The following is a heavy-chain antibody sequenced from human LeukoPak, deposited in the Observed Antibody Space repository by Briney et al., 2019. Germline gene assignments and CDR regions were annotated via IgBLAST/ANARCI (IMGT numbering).Heavy chain of an antibody. J-gene: IGHJ5*02. V-gene: IGHV1-2*02. Sequence: ASVKVSCKASGYTFTGYYVHWVRQAPGQGLEWMAWINPDSGGTNYAQKFQGRVTMTRDTSISTAYMELSRLRSDDTAVYYCARGRLGTWFGELKAWGQGTLVTVSS. D-gene: IGHD3-10*01. CDR3: ARGRLGTWFGELKA. CDR1: GYTFTGYY. CDR2: INPDSGGT.